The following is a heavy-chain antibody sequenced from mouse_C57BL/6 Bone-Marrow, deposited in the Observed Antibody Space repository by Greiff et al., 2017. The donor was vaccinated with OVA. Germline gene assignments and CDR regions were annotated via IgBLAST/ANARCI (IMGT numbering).Heavy chain of an antibody. D-gene: IGHD1-1*01. CDR3: ARENYYGSSLGWFAY. Sequence: EVMLVESGGGLVKPGGSLKLSCAASGFTFSSYAMSWVRPTPEKRLEWVATISDGGSYTYYPDNVQGRFTISRDNAKNNLYLQMSQLKSEDTAMYYCARENYYGSSLGWFAYWGQGTLVTVSA. V-gene: IGHV5-4*01. CDR2: ISDGGSYT. CDR1: GFTFSSYA. J-gene: IGHJ3*01.